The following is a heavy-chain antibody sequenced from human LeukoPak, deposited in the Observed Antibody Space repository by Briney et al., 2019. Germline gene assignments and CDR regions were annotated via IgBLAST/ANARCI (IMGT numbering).Heavy chain of an antibody. CDR3: ARQGPGYCGGTSCYGVAY. V-gene: IGHV7-4-1*02. CDR1: GYTFIGYY. J-gene: IGHJ4*02. D-gene: IGHD2-2*01. CDR2: INTNTGNP. Sequence: EASVKVSCKASGYTFIGYYMHWVRQAPGQGLEWMGWINTNTGNPTYAQGFTGRFVFSLDTSVNTAYLQISSLKAEDTAVYYCARQGPGYCGGTSCYGVAYWGQGTLVTVSS.